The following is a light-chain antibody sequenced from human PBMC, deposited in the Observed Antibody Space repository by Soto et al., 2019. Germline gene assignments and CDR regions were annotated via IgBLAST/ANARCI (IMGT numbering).Light chain of an antibody. J-gene: IGLJ1*01. CDR1: SSDVGGYNY. Sequence: SVLTQPASLSGSPGQSITISCTGNSSDVGGYNYVSWYQQHPGKAPKLMIYEVSNRPSGVSNRFSGSKSGNTASLTISGLQAEDEADYYCSSYTSSSTLVFGTGTKVTVL. CDR3: SSYTSSSTLV. V-gene: IGLV2-14*01. CDR2: EVS.